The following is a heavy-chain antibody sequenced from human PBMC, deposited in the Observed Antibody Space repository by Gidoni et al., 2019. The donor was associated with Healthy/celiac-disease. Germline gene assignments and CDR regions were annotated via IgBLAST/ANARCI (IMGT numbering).Heavy chain of an antibody. J-gene: IGHJ2*01. V-gene: IGHV4-30-4*01. CDR3: AREDTNHFQGGIVVVPAAQNYWYFDL. D-gene: IGHD2-2*01. Sequence: QVQLQESGPGLVKPSQTLSLTCTVPGGSIRRGDYYWSWIRQPPGKGLEWIGYIYYSGSTYYNPSLKSRVTISVDTSKNQFSLKLSSVTAADTAVYYCAREDTNHFQGGIVVVPAAQNYWYFDLWGRGTLVTVSS. CDR1: GGSIRRGDYY. CDR2: IYYSGST.